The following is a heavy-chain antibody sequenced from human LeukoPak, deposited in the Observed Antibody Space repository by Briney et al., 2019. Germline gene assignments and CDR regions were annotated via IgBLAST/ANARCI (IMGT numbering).Heavy chain of an antibody. V-gene: IGHV3-23*01. J-gene: IGHJ4*02. CDR3: AKEQTDIVLMVYAIRVFDY. D-gene: IGHD2-8*01. Sequence: GGSLRLSCAASGFTFSSYAMSWVRQAPGKGLEWVSAISGSGGSTYYADSVKGRFTISRDNSKNTLYLQMNSPRAEDTAVYYCAKEQTDIVLMVYAIRVFDYWGQGTLVTVSS. CDR2: ISGSGGST. CDR1: GFTFSSYA.